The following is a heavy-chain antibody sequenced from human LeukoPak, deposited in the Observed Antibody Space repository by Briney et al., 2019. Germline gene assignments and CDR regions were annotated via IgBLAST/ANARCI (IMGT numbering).Heavy chain of an antibody. V-gene: IGHV4-61*01. CDR2: IYYSGST. CDR1: GGSIRGSSYY. J-gene: IGHJ6*03. D-gene: IGHD1-26*01. CDR3: ARAGQGGYYYYYMDV. Sequence: SETLSLTCTVSGGSIRGSSYYWSWIRQPPGKGLEWIGYIYYSGSTNYNPSLKSRVTISVDTSKNQFSLKLSSVTAADTAVYYCARAGQGGYYYYYMDVWGKGTTVTVSS.